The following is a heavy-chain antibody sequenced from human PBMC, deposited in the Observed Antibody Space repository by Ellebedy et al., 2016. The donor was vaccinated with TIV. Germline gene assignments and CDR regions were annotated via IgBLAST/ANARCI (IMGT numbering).Heavy chain of an antibody. CDR2: IKEDGSEK. J-gene: IGHJ6*02. CDR1: GFTFSTYW. CDR3: ARDLPYYDFLSGLHYYYGMDV. Sequence: GESLKISCAASGFTFSTYWMSWVRQAPGKGLEWVANIKEDGSEKYYVDSVKGRFTISRDNAKNSLDLQMNSLRAEDTAVYYCARDLPYYDFLSGLHYYYGMDVWGQGTTVTVSS. V-gene: IGHV3-7*03. D-gene: IGHD3-3*01.